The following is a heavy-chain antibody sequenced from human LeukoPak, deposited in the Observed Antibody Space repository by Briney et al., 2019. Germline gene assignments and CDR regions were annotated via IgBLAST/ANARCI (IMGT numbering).Heavy chain of an antibody. Sequence: SETLSLTCTVSGGSISSGGYYWSWIRQHPGKGLEWVGSIYYSGSTNYNPSLQGRVTISLDTSRNQFSLKLSSVTAADTAVYYCASGDNDPLFDYWGQGTLVTVSS. V-gene: IGHV4-31*03. CDR3: ASGDNDPLFDY. CDR2: IYYSGST. CDR1: GGSISSGGYY. D-gene: IGHD1-1*01. J-gene: IGHJ4*02.